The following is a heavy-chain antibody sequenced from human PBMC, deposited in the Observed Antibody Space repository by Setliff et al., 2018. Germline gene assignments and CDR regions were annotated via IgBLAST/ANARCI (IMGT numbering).Heavy chain of an antibody. J-gene: IGHJ4*02. Sequence: GGSLRLSCAASGFTFSTYRFHWVRQAPGKGLEWVAVIWHDGGEKYYADSVKGRFTISEDKAKTSLYLQMTNLRAEDTAVYYCTTAYITGWYPHYLNNWGQGTLVTVSS. CDR1: GFTFSTYR. V-gene: IGHV3-33*08. CDR3: TTAYITGWYPHYLNN. CDR2: IWHDGGEK. D-gene: IGHD6-19*01.